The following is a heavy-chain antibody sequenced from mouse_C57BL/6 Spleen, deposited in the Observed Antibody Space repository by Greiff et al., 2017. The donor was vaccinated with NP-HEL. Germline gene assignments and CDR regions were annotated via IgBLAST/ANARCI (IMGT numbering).Heavy chain of an antibody. CDR2: IDPENGDT. Sequence: EVQLVESGAELVRPGASVKLSCTASGFNIKDDYMHWVKQRPEQGLEWIGWIDPENGDTEYASKFQGKATITADTSSNTAYLQLSSLTSEDTAVYYCTGAYYYGSRYFDVWGTGTTVTVSS. D-gene: IGHD1-1*01. V-gene: IGHV14-4*01. CDR3: TGAYYYGSRYFDV. CDR1: GFNIKDDY. J-gene: IGHJ1*03.